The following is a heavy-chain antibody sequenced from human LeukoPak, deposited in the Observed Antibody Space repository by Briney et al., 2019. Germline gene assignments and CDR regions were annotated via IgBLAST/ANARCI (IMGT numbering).Heavy chain of an antibody. CDR2: ISIGSNYI. CDR1: GFTFSSYS. Sequence: GGSLRLSCAASGFTFSSYSMNWVRQAPGKGLEWVSSISIGSNYIYYADSVKGRFTISRDNAKNSLYLQMNSLRAEDTAVYYCARDRDVVVVPAAMRSKKGMDVWGQGTTVTVSS. V-gene: IGHV3-21*01. D-gene: IGHD2-2*01. J-gene: IGHJ6*02. CDR3: ARDRDVVVVPAAMRSKKGMDV.